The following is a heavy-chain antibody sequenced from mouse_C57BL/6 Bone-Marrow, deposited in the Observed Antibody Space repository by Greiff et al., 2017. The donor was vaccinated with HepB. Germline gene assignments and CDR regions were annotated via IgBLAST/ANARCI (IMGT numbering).Heavy chain of an antibody. J-gene: IGHJ3*01. Sequence: DVKLVESGGDLVKPGGSLKLSCAASGFTFSSYGMSWVRQTPDKRLEWVATISSGGSYTYYPDSVKGRFTISRDNAMNTLYLQMSSLKSEDTAMYYCARPPFAYWGQGTLVTVSA. CDR3: ARPPFAY. CDR2: ISSGGSYT. V-gene: IGHV5-6*02. CDR1: GFTFSSYG.